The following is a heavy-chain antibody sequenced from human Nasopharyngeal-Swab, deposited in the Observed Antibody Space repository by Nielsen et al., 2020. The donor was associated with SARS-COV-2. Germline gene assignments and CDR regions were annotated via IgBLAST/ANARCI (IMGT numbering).Heavy chain of an antibody. D-gene: IGHD3-22*01. J-gene: IGHJ4*02. Sequence: ASLKVFCNASGYTFISYGISWVRQAPGQGLEWMGWISAYNGNTNYAQKLQGRVTMTTDTSTSTAYMELRSLRSDDTAVYYCARDMGYYYDSSGRDYFDYWGQGTLVTVSS. CDR2: ISAYNGNT. CDR3: ARDMGYYYDSSGRDYFDY. V-gene: IGHV1-18*01. CDR1: GYTFISYG.